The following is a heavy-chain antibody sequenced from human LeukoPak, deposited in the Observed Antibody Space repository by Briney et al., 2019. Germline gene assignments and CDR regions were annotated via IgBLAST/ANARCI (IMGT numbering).Heavy chain of an antibody. J-gene: IGHJ4*02. CDR1: GFTFSSYG. D-gene: IGHD3-10*01. Sequence: GGSLRLSCAASGFTFSSYGMHWVRQAPGKGLEWVAVISYDGSNKYYADPVKGRFTISRDNSKNTLYLQMNSLRAEDTAVYYCAKDGRFGELSLDYWGQGTLVTVSS. CDR2: ISYDGSNK. V-gene: IGHV3-30*18. CDR3: AKDGRFGELSLDY.